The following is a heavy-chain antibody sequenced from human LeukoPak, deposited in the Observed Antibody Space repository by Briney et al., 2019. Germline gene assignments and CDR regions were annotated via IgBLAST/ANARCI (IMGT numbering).Heavy chain of an antibody. Sequence: ASVKVSCKASGYTFTGYYMHWVRQAPGQGLEWMGWINSNSGGTNYAQKFQGRVTMTRDTSISTAYMELSRLRSDDTAVYYCARDLRRYNWNYVEGWFDPWGQGTLVTVSS. CDR2: INSNSGGT. CDR3: ARDLRRYNWNYVEGWFDP. D-gene: IGHD1-7*01. J-gene: IGHJ5*02. V-gene: IGHV1-2*02. CDR1: GYTFTGYY.